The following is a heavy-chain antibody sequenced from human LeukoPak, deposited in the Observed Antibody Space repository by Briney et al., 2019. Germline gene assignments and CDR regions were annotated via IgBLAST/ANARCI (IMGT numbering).Heavy chain of an antibody. D-gene: IGHD1-1*01. CDR1: GFIISGYD. CDR3: AKGDTPDNSYNYFAP. CDR2: ISYSGDGT. Sequence: GGSLRLSSAASGFIISGYDMSWGRQAPGKGLEWVSSISYSGDGTKYADSVKGRCTISREDSKNTLYLQMNSLRAEDTAVYYCAKGDTPDNSYNYFAPWGQGTLVTVSS. J-gene: IGHJ5*02. V-gene: IGHV3-23*01.